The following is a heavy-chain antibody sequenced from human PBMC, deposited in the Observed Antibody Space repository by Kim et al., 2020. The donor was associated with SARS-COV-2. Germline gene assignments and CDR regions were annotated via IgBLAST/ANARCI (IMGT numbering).Heavy chain of an antibody. J-gene: IGHJ6*02. CDR1: GFSFGDYG. D-gene: IGHD1-1*01. CDR2: IGGKSDNI. CDR3: TRRRRGFNV. V-gene: IGHV3-9*01. Sequence: GGSLRLSCVGSGFSFGDYGIHWVRQGPGKGLQWVSGIGGKSDNIGFADSVKGRFTISRDNAKNSVYLQMNSLRPEDTALYFCTRRRRGFNVCGQGTAV.